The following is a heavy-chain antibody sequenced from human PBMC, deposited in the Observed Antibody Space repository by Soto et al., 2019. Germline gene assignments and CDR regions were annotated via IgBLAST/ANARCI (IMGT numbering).Heavy chain of an antibody. J-gene: IGHJ4*02. CDR1: GFSLSTSGVG. D-gene: IGHD3-22*01. CDR2: IYWDDDK. V-gene: IGHV2-5*02. Sequence: SGPTLVNPTQTPTLTCTFSGFSLSTSGVGVGWIRQPPGKALEWLALIYWDDDKRYSPSLKSRLTITKDTSKNQVVLTMTNMDPVDTATYYCAHTSTPFGYYYDSSGYRDYWGQGTLVTVSS. CDR3: AHTSTPFGYYYDSSGYRDY.